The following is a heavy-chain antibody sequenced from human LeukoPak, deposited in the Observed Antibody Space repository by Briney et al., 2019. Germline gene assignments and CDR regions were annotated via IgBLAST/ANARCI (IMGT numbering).Heavy chain of an antibody. J-gene: IGHJ4*02. CDR2: IKQDGSEK. D-gene: IGHD2-2*01. V-gene: IGHV3-7*03. CDR3: ARVEYQLLWGYYFDY. Sequence: GGSLRLSCAASGFTFSSYAMSWVRQAPGKGLEWVANIKQDGSEKYYVDSVKGRFTISRDNAKNSLYLQMNSLRAEDTAVYYCARVEYQLLWGYYFDYWGQGTLVTVSS. CDR1: GFTFSSYA.